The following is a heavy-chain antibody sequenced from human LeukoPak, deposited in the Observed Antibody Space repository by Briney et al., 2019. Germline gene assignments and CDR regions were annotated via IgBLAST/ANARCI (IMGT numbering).Heavy chain of an antibody. D-gene: IGHD6-13*01. CDR1: GFTFNSYS. J-gene: IGHJ5*02. V-gene: IGHV3-21*01. CDR3: ARGIAAAGTPANWFDP. Sequence: GGSLRLSCAASGFTFNSYSMNWVRQARGKGLEWVSSISSSSSYIYYADSVKGRFTISRDNAKNSLYLQMNSLRAEDTAVYYCARGIAAAGTPANWFDPWGQGTLVTVS. CDR2: ISSSSSYI.